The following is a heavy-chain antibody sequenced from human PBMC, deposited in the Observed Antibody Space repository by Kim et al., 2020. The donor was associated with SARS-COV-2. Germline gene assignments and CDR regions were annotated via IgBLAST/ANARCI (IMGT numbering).Heavy chain of an antibody. CDR2: INHSGST. V-gene: IGHV4-34*01. CDR3: ARKGGEQWLVRSYYYYYGMDV. CDR1: GGSFSGYY. Sequence: SETLSLTCAVYGGSFSGYYWSWIRQPPGKGLEWIGEINHSGSTNYNPSLKSRVTISVDTSKNQFSLKLSSVTAADTAVYYCARKGGEQWLVRSYYYYYGMDVWGQGTTVTVSS. J-gene: IGHJ6*02. D-gene: IGHD6-19*01.